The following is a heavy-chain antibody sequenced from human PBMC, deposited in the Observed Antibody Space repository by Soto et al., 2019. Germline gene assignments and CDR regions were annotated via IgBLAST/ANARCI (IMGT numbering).Heavy chain of an antibody. CDR2: IYWDDDK. D-gene: IGHD5-12*01. CDR1: GFSLSTSGVG. Sequence: QITLKESGPTLVKPTQTLTLTCTFSGFSLSTSGVGVGWIRQPPGKALEWLALIYWDDDKRYSPSLKSRLTINKDTSKNQVVLTMTNMDPVDTATYYCAHRPETWLRQYDYFDYWGQGTLVTVSS. V-gene: IGHV2-5*02. CDR3: AHRPETWLRQYDYFDY. J-gene: IGHJ4*02.